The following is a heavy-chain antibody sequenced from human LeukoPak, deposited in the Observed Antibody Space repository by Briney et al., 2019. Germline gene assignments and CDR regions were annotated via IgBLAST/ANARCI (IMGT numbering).Heavy chain of an antibody. CDR3: ARELVGIAEESFDY. J-gene: IGHJ4*02. Sequence: ASVKVSCKASGYTFTGYYMHWVRQAPGQGLEWMGWINPNSGGTNYAQKFQGRVTMTRDTSTSTVYMELSSLRSEDTAVYYCARELVGIAEESFDYWGQGTLVTVSS. D-gene: IGHD6-13*01. CDR2: INPNSGGT. CDR1: GYTFTGYY. V-gene: IGHV1-2*02.